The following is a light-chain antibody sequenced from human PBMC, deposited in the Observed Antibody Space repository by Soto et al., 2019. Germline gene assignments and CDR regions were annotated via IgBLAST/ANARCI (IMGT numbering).Light chain of an antibody. CDR2: GAS. V-gene: IGKV3-20*01. CDR1: RGVSANY. Sequence: ENLLTQSPGTLSLSPGEGATLSCRASRGVSANYLAWYQQKPGQAPTPLIYGASIRAAGIPDRFSGSGSGTDFTLTIRRLAPDDFAVYYCQQYGSSPRTFGQGTKVEIK. J-gene: IGKJ1*01. CDR3: QQYGSSPRT.